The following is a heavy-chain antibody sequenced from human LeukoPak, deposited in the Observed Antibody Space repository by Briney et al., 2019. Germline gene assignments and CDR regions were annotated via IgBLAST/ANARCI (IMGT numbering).Heavy chain of an antibody. Sequence: GGSLRLSCAASGFTFSSYGMHWARQAPGKGLEWVAVIWYDGSNKYYADSVKGRFTISRDNSKNTLYLQMNSLGAEDTAVYYCARDRVSSGYIDYWGQGTLVTVSS. CDR1: GFTFSSYG. CDR3: ARDRVSSGYIDY. J-gene: IGHJ4*02. CDR2: IWYDGSNK. D-gene: IGHD3-22*01. V-gene: IGHV3-33*01.